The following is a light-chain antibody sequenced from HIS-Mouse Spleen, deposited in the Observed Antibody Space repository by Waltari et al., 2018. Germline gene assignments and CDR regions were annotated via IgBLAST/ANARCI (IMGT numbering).Light chain of an antibody. Sequence: EIVLTQSPGTLSLSPGERATLSCRASQSVSSSYLAWYQQKPGQAPRLLIYGASSRAAGIPDRFSGSWSGTDFTLTISRLEPEEFAVYYCQQYGSSPQTFGQGTKLEIK. J-gene: IGKJ2*01. CDR3: QQYGSSPQT. CDR2: GAS. CDR1: QSVSSSY. V-gene: IGKV3-20*01.